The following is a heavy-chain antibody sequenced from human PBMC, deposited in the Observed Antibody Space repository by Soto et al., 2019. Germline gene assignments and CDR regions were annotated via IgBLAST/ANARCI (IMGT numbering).Heavy chain of an antibody. CDR2: ISAHNGNT. Sequence: DSVTGACTASGHTFTSSGMGWVRQAPGQGLEWMGWISAHNGNTNYAQKLQGRVTMTTDTSTSTAYMELRSLRSDDTAGYYCARDGGPYGGNSETPNWFDPWGQGTLVTVSS. J-gene: IGHJ5*02. CDR3: ARDGGPYGGNSETPNWFDP. V-gene: IGHV1-18*01. CDR1: GHTFTSSG. D-gene: IGHD4-17*01.